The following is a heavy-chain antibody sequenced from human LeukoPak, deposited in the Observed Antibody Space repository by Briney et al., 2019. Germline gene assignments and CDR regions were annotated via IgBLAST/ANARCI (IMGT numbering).Heavy chain of an antibody. Sequence: QTGGSLRLSCAASGFTFSSYAMSWVRQAPGKGLEWVSAISGTGGSTYYADSVKGRFTISRDNCKNTLYLQMNSLRAEDTAVYNCAKKAGNYYYYYYMDVWGKGTTVTVSS. CDR3: AKKAGNYYYYYYMDV. J-gene: IGHJ6*03. D-gene: IGHD1-1*01. CDR2: ISGTGGST. V-gene: IGHV3-23*01. CDR1: GFTFSSYA.